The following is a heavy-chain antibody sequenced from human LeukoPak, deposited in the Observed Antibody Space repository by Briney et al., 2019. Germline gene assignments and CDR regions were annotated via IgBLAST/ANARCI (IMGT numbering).Heavy chain of an antibody. Sequence: GRSLSLSCAASGFPFSSYAMHWVRQAPGKGLEWVAVISYDGSNKYYADSVKGRLTISRDNSKNTLYLQMSSLRAEDTAVYYCARDRSVDYWGQGTMVTVS. J-gene: IGHJ4*02. CDR1: GFPFSSYA. V-gene: IGHV3-30*04. CDR3: ARDRSVDY. CDR2: ISYDGSNK.